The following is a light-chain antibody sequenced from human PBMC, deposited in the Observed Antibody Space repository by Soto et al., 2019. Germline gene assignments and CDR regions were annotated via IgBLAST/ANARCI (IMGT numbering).Light chain of an antibody. V-gene: IGLV2-14*01. CDR3: SSYLSTSALG. CDR1: SSDIGTYNS. J-gene: IGLJ3*02. CDR2: EVS. Sequence: QSALTQPASVSGSPGQSITLTCTGTSSDIGTYNSVPWYQHHPGKAPKLIIHEVSNRPSGVSNRFSGSKSGNTASLTISGLQTEDEADYYCSSYLSTSALGFGGGTKVTVL.